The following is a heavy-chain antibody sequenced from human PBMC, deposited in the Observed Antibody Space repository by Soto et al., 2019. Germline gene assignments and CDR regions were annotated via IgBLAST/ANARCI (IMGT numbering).Heavy chain of an antibody. CDR1: GFTFDDYT. Sequence: GGSLRLSCAASGFTFDDYTMHWVRQAPGKGLEWVSLISWDGGSTYYADPLKGRFTISRDNSKNSLYLQMNSLRTEDTALYYCAKDKGGSSAGAFDYWSQGTLVTVS. D-gene: IGHD1-26*01. J-gene: IGHJ4*02. CDR2: ISWDGGST. V-gene: IGHV3-43*01. CDR3: AKDKGGSSAGAFDY.